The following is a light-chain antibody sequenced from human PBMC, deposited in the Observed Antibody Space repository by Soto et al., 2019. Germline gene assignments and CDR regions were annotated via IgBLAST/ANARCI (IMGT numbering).Light chain of an antibody. CDR1: SSNIGAGYD. CDR2: GNS. J-gene: IGLJ7*01. CDR3: QSYDRRLSGDV. Sequence: QSVLTQPPSVSGAPGQRVTISCTGSSSNIGAGYDVHWYQQLPGTAPKLLIYGNSNRPSGVPDRFSGSKSGTSASLAITGLQAEDEAGYYCQSYDRRLSGDVFGGGTQLTVL. V-gene: IGLV1-40*01.